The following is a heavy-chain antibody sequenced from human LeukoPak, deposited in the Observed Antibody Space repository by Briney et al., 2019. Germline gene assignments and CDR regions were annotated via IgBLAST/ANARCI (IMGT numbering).Heavy chain of an antibody. CDR1: GGSISNYY. CDR3: ARGYSSSWYYFDY. J-gene: IGHJ4*02. D-gene: IGHD6-13*01. V-gene: IGHV4-59*08. CDR2: IHYSGST. Sequence: SVTLSLTCTVSGGSISNYYWSWIRQPPGKGLEWIGYIHYSGSTNYNPSLKSRATISVDTSKSQFSLKLSSVTAADTAVYYCARGYSSSWYYFDYWGQGTLVTVSS.